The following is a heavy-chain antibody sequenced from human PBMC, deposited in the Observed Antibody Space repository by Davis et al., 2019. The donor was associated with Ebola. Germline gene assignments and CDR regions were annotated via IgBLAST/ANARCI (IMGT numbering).Heavy chain of an antibody. D-gene: IGHD3-3*01. CDR1: GFTFSSYW. V-gene: IGHV3-7*01. CDR3: ARDILRFLEWLSPTPDV. J-gene: IGHJ6*02. CDR2: IKQDGSEK. Sequence: GESLKISCAASGFTFSSYWMSWVRQAPGKGLEWVANIKQDGSEKYYVDSVKGRFTISRDNAKNSLYLQMNSLRAEDTAVYYCARDILRFLEWLSPTPDVWGQGTTVTVSS.